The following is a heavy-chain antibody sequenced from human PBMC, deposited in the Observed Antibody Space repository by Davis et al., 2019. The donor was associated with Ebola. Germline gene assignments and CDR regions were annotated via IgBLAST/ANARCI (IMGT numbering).Heavy chain of an antibody. J-gene: IGHJ5*02. Sequence: MPSETLSLTCTVSGGSISSYYWSWIRQPPGKGLEWIGYIYYSGSANYNPSLKSRVTISVDTSKNQFSLKLNSVTAADTAVYYCARRSYGLPFDPWGQGTRVIVSS. D-gene: IGHD3-16*01. V-gene: IGHV4-59*08. CDR2: IYYSGSA. CDR1: GGSISSYY. CDR3: ARRSYGLPFDP.